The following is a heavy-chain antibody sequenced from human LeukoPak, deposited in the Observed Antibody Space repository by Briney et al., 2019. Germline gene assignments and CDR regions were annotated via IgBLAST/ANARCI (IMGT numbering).Heavy chain of an antibody. V-gene: IGHV3-23*01. D-gene: IGHD3-22*01. CDR1: GVTLSSYG. J-gene: IGHJ4*02. CDR2: ISGSGGST. Sequence: PGGSLRLSCAASGVTLSSYGVHWVRQAPGKGLEWVSAISGSGGSTYYADSVKGRFTISRDNSKNTLYLQMNSLRAEDTAVYYCAKEGEDSSGFSYYFDYWGQGTLVTVSS. CDR3: AKEGEDSSGFSYYFDY.